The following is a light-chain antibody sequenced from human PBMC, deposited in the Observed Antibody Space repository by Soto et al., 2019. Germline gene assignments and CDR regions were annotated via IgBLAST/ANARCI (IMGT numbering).Light chain of an antibody. Sequence: QSALTQPPSASGSPGQSVTISCTGTSSDVGGYDYVSWYQHHPGKAPKLMLSEVNKRPSGVPDRFSGSKSGNTASLTVSGLQAEDEVDYYCSSYAGSNNFVLFGGGTKLTVL. CDR1: SSDVGGYDY. J-gene: IGLJ3*02. CDR2: EVN. CDR3: SSYAGSNNFVL. V-gene: IGLV2-8*01.